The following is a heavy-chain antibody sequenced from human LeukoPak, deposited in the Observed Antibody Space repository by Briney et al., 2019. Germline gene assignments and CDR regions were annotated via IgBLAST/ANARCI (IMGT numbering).Heavy chain of an antibody. V-gene: IGHV4-59*01. CDR2: IYYSGTI. CDR3: ARYKQQLGLLDY. J-gene: IGHJ4*02. Sequence: PSETLSLTCTVSGGSINNYYWSWIRQPPGKGLECIGYIYYSGTINYNPSLKSRVTISVDTSKKQFSLRLSSVTAADTAVYYCARYKQQLGLLDYWGQGALVTVSS. CDR1: GGSINNYY. D-gene: IGHD1-1*01.